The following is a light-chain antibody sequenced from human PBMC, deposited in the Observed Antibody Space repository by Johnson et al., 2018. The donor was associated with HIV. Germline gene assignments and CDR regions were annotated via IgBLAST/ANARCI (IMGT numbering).Light chain of an antibody. CDR3: GTWDSSLSAYV. J-gene: IGLJ1*01. CDR2: ENN. CDR1: SSNIGKNY. Sequence: QSVLTQPPSVSAAPGQMVSISCSGSSSNIGKNYVSWYQQFPGTAPKLLIHENNKRPSGIPYRFSGSKSGTSATLGITGLQTGDEADYYCGTWDSSLSAYVFGTWTKVTVL. V-gene: IGLV1-51*02.